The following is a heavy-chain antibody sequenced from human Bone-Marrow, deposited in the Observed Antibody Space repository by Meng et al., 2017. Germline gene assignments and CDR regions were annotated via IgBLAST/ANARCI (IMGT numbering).Heavy chain of an antibody. D-gene: IGHD1-26*01. CDR3: ARDPSRDVGATDYYYYGMDV. CDR1: GYTFTSYY. V-gene: IGHV1-46*01. J-gene: IGHJ6*02. Sequence: ASVKVSCKASGYTFTSYYMHWVRQAPGQGLEWMGIINPSGGSTSYAQKFQGRVTMTRDTSTSTAYMELSSLRSEDTAVYYCARDPSRDVGATDYYYYGMDVWGQGTTVTVSS. CDR2: INPSGGST.